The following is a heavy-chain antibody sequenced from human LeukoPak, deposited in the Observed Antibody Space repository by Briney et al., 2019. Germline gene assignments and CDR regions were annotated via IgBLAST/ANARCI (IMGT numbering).Heavy chain of an antibody. D-gene: IGHD5-12*01. J-gene: IGHJ6*03. Sequence: GGSLRLSCAASGFSFSDFTMNWVRQAPGKGLEWVSSISSSSSYIYYADSVKGRFTISRDNAKNSLYLQMNSLRAEDTAVYYCARDERSGYPAKDYYYMDVWGKGTTVTVSS. CDR1: GFSFSDFT. V-gene: IGHV3-21*01. CDR3: ARDERSGYPAKDYYYMDV. CDR2: ISSSSSYI.